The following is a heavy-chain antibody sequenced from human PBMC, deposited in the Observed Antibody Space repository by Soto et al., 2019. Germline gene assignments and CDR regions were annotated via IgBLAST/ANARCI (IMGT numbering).Heavy chain of an antibody. CDR2: ISGSGRST. CDR1: GITFSNYA. J-gene: IGHJ4*02. V-gene: IGHV3-23*01. Sequence: GGSLRLSCAASGITFSNYALSWVRQAPGKGLEWVSGISGSGRSTYYADSVKGRFTISRDNSKNTLSLQMNSLRADDTAVYYCAKEYGGGTSTITSYFDYWGRGTLVTVPS. CDR3: AKEYGGGTSTITSYFDY. D-gene: IGHD5-12*01.